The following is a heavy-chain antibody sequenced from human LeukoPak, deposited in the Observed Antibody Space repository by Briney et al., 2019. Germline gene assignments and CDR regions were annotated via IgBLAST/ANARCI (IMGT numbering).Heavy chain of an antibody. CDR2: ISSSGSTI. V-gene: IGHV3-11*01. D-gene: IGHD2-15*01. CDR3: ARVDCSGGSCPYYYYGMDV. Sequence: GGSLRLSCAASGFTFSDYYMSWIRQAPGKGLEWVSYISSSGSTIYYADSVKGRFTISRDNAKNSLYLQMNSLRAEGTAVYYCARVDCSGGSCPYYYYGMDVWGQGTTVTVSS. CDR1: GFTFSDYY. J-gene: IGHJ6*02.